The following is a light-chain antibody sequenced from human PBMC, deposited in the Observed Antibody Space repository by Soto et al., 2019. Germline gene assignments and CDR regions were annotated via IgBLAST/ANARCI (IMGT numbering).Light chain of an antibody. CDR1: QSISANY. Sequence: EIVLTQSPGTLSLSPGERATLFCRASQSISANYLAWYQQKPGKAPRLLIYGAFSRATGSPDRFSGSGPVTDFTLTISRMEPEDFAVYYCQQYGSSLVTLGQGTKLESK. CDR2: GAF. V-gene: IGKV3-20*01. J-gene: IGKJ2*01. CDR3: QQYGSSLVT.